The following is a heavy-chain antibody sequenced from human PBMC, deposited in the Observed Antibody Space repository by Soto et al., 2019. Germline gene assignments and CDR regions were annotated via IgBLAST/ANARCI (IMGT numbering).Heavy chain of an antibody. CDR3: ARCPTKNNIVVVPAAGANWFDP. D-gene: IGHD2-2*01. V-gene: IGHV1-3*01. Sequence: GASVKVSCKASGYTFTSYAMHWVRQAPGQRLEWMGWINAGNGNTKYSQKFQGRVTITRDTSASTAYMELSSLRSEDTAVYYCARCPTKNNIVVVPAAGANWFDPWGQGTLVTVSS. CDR2: INAGNGNT. CDR1: GYTFTSYA. J-gene: IGHJ5*02.